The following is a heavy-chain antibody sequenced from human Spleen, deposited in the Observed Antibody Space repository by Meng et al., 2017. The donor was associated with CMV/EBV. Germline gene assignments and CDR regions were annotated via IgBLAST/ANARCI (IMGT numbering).Heavy chain of an antibody. CDR1: FTFRSYS. Sequence: FTFRSYSMNWVRQAPGKGLEWVSSISSVGSYIYYGDSMEGRFTVSRDNARNLVYLQMNGLRAEDTAVYYCVRASGYYRSSSYYFDIWGQGTLVTVSS. V-gene: IGHV3-21*06. D-gene: IGHD6-13*01. J-gene: IGHJ4*02. CDR2: ISSVGSYI. CDR3: VRASGYYRSSSYYFDI.